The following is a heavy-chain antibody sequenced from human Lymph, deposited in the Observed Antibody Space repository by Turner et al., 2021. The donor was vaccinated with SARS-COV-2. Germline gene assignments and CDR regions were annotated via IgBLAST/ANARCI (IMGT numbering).Heavy chain of an antibody. CDR2: IYYSGST. CDR3: ARVVVLRRAYFDY. J-gene: IGHJ4*02. D-gene: IGHD2-8*01. V-gene: IGHV4-30-4*01. CDR1: GGSISSGDYY. Sequence: QVQLQESGPGLVKPSQTLSLTCTISGGSISSGDYYWSWIRQPPGKGLELIGYIYYSGSTYYNSSLKSRFTISVDTSKNQFSLKLSSVTAADTAVYYCARVVVLRRAYFDYWGQGTLFTVSS.